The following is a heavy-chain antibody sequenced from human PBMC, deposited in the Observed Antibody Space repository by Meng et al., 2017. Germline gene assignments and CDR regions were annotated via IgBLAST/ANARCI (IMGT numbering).Heavy chain of an antibody. CDR2: INHSGST. CDR1: SGSFSGYF. J-gene: IGHJ3*02. Sequence: SETLSLTCAVYSGSFSGYFWSWIRQPPGKGLEWIGEINHSGSTNYNPSLKSRVTISVDTSKNQFSLKLSSVTAADTAVYYCARGRPLLYCSGGSCYYAFDIWGQGTMVTVSS. CDR3: ARGRPLLYCSGGSCYYAFDI. V-gene: IGHV4-34*01. D-gene: IGHD2-15*01.